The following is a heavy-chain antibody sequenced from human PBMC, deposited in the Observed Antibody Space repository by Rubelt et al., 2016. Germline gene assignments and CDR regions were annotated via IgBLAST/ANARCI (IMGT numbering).Heavy chain of an antibody. CDR1: GGTFSSYA. Sequence: QVQLVQSGAEVKKPGSSVKVSCKASGGTFSSYAISWVRQAPGQGLEWMGRIIPILGIANYAQKFQGRVTITADKSTSTADMELRSLRSEETAVYYCASPPIVVVPAAITDYYYGMDVWGQGTTVTVSS. D-gene: IGHD2-2*02. V-gene: IGHV1-69*04. CDR3: ASPPIVVVPAAITDYYYGMDV. CDR2: IIPILGIA. J-gene: IGHJ6*02.